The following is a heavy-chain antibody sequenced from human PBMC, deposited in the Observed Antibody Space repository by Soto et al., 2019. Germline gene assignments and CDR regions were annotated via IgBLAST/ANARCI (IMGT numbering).Heavy chain of an antibody. J-gene: IGHJ4*02. D-gene: IGHD3-3*01. CDR2: ISSSSSYI. CDR1: GFTFSSYS. CDR3: AREGYDFWSGPVNYFDY. V-gene: IGHV3-21*01. Sequence: GGSLRLSCAASGFTFSSYSMNWVRQAPGKGLEWVSSISSSSSYIYYADSVKGRLTISRDNAKNSLYLQMNSLRAEDTAVYYCAREGYDFWSGPVNYFDYWGQGTLVTVSS.